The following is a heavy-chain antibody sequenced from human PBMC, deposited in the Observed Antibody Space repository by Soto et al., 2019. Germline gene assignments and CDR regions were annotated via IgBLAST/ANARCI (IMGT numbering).Heavy chain of an antibody. CDR3: ARDAEWELPDYFDY. D-gene: IGHD1-26*01. CDR1: GFTFSSYA. V-gene: IGHV3-30-3*01. J-gene: IGHJ4*02. CDR2: ISYDGSNK. Sequence: QVQLVESGGGVVQPGRSLRLSFAASGFTFSSYAMHWVRQAPGKGLEWVAVISYDGSNKYYADSVKGRFTISRDNSKNTLYLQMNRLRAEDTAVYYCARDAEWELPDYFDYWGQGTLVTVSS.